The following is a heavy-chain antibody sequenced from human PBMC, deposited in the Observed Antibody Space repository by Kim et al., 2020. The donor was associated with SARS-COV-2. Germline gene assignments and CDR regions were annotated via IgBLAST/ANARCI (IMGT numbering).Heavy chain of an antibody. D-gene: IGHD2-15*01. J-gene: IGHJ4*02. CDR3: ARGVGVVAATHFDY. V-gene: IGHV4-59*09. Sequence: TPPHKSRVTISVDTSKNQFSLKLSSVTAADTAVYYCARGVGVVAATHFDYWGQGTLVTVSS.